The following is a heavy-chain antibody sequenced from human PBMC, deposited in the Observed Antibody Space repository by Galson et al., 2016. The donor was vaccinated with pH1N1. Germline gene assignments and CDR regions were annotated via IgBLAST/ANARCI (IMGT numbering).Heavy chain of an antibody. Sequence: QSGAEVKKPGESLKISCKGSGYSFTTYWIGWVRQMPGKGLEWMGTLYPGDYHTRYSPSFDGQVTMSADKSTSTAYLHCSSLKASATAMDYCARRAGVAAAGAFDLWGQGTLLIVSS. CDR1: GYSFTTYW. V-gene: IGHV5-51*01. CDR2: LYPGDYHT. D-gene: IGHD6-13*01. J-gene: IGHJ5*02. CDR3: ARRAGVAAAGAFDL.